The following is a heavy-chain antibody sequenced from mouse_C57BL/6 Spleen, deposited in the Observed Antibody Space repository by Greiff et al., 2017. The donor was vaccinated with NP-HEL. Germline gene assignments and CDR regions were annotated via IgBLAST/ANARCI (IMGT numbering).Heavy chain of an antibody. CDR1: GFTFSDYY. J-gene: IGHJ4*01. Sequence: DVKLVESGGGLVQPGGSLKLSCAASGFTFSDYYMYWVRQTPEKRLEWVAYISNGGGSTYYPDTVKGRFTISRDNAKNTLYLQMSRLKSEDTAMYYCARLYYDYDGGNAMDYWGQGTSVTVSS. CDR2: ISNGGGST. CDR3: ARLYYDYDGGNAMDY. D-gene: IGHD2-4*01. V-gene: IGHV5-12*01.